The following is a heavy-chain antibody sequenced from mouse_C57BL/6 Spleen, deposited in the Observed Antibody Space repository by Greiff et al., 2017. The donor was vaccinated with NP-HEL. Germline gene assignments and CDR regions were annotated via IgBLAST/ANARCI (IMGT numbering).Heavy chain of an antibody. J-gene: IGHJ4*01. CDR2: IDPEDGET. V-gene: IGHV14-2*01. D-gene: IGHD1-1*01. CDR1: GFNIKDYY. Sequence: EVKLMESGAELVKPGASVKLSCTASGFNIKDYYMHWVKQRTEQGLEWIGRIDPEDGETKYVPKFQGKATITADTSSNTAYLQLSSLTSEDTAVYYCARVAVVAHYAMDYWGQGTSVTVSS. CDR3: ARVAVVAHYAMDY.